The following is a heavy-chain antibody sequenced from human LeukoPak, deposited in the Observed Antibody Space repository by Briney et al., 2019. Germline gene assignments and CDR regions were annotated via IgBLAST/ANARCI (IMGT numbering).Heavy chain of an antibody. V-gene: IGHV1-69*04. CDR1: GYTFTSYG. Sequence: GASVKVSCKASGYTFTSYGINWVRQAPGQGLEWMGRIIPILGIANYAQKFQGRVTITADKSTSTAYMELSSLRSEDTAVYYCAIDLWGDIVVVVAATPYYGMDVWGQGTTVTVSS. J-gene: IGHJ6*02. D-gene: IGHD2-15*01. CDR2: IIPILGIA. CDR3: AIDLWGDIVVVVAATPYYGMDV.